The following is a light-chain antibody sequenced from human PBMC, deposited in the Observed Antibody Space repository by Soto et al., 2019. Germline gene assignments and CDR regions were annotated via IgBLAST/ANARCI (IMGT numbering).Light chain of an antibody. CDR1: QSISSY. CDR2: AAS. V-gene: IGKV1-39*01. Sequence: DIQMTQSPSSLSASVGDRVTITCRASQSISSYLNWYQQKPGKAPKLLIYAASSLQSGVPSRFSGSGSGTDFTLTISSLQPEDFATYYRQQRHRTLWTFGQGTKVDIK. J-gene: IGKJ1*01. CDR3: QQRHRTLWT.